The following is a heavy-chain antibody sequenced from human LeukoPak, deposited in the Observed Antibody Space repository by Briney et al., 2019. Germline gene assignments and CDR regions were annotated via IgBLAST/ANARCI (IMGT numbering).Heavy chain of an antibody. J-gene: IGHJ6*04. CDR3: ARGGLDCSSTSCYPNYYGMDV. V-gene: IGHV1-69*13. CDR2: IIPIFGTA. D-gene: IGHD2-2*01. Sequence: GASVKVSCKASGGTFTSYAISWVRQAPGQGLEWRGGIIPIFGTANYAKKFQGRVTITADESTSTAYMELSSLRSEDTAVYYCARGGLDCSSTSCYPNYYGMDVWGKGTTVTVSS. CDR1: GGTFTSYA.